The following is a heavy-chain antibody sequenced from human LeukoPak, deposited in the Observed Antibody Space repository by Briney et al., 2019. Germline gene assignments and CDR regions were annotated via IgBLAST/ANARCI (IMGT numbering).Heavy chain of an antibody. CDR2: MNPNSGNT. J-gene: IGHJ4*02. V-gene: IGHV1-8*03. CDR1: GGTFSSYA. Sequence: GSSVKVSCKASGGTFSSYAISWVRQATGQGLEWMGWMNPNSGNTGYAQKFQGRVTITRNTSISTAYMELSSLRSEDTAVYYCARYAGAAAGHFDYWGQGTLVTVSS. D-gene: IGHD6-13*01. CDR3: ARYAGAAAGHFDY.